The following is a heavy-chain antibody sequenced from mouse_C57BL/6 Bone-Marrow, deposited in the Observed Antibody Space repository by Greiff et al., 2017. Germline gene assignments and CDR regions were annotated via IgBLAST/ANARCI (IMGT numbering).Heavy chain of an antibody. CDR2: INPSSGYT. V-gene: IGHV1-7*01. J-gene: IGHJ2*01. CDR3: SSRGDYLDY. Sequence: VQLQQSGAELAKPGASVKLSCKASGYTFTSYWMHWVKQRPGQGLEWIGYINPSSGYTKYNQKFKDKATLTADKSSCTAYMQLSSLTYEDSAVYYGSSRGDYLDYCGQGTTLTVS. CDR1: GYTFTSYW.